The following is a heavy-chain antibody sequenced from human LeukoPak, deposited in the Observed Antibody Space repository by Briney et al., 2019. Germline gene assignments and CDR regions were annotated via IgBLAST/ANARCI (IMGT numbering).Heavy chain of an antibody. CDR3: AKANMVRGVTLKFDY. CDR1: GFTFSSYA. CDR2: ISGSGAST. Sequence: GGSLRLSCAASGFTFSSYAMTWVRQAPGKGLEWVSGISGSGASTYYADSVEGRFTISRDNSKNTLYLQMNSLRAEDTAVYYCAKANMVRGVTLKFDYWGQGTLVTVSS. V-gene: IGHV3-23*01. D-gene: IGHD3-10*01. J-gene: IGHJ4*02.